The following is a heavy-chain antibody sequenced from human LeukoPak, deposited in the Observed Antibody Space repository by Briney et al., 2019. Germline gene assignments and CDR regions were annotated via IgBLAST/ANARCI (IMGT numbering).Heavy chain of an antibody. D-gene: IGHD6-13*01. CDR1: GGSISSGGYY. J-gene: IGHJ3*02. V-gene: IGHV4-30-2*01. CDR3: ARGALQQLGPGPAFDI. CDR2: IYHSGST. Sequence: SETLSLTCTVSGGSISSGGYYWSWNRQPPGKGLEWIGYIYHSGSTYYNPSLKSRVTISVDKSKNQFSLKLSSVTAADTAVYYCARGALQQLGPGPAFDIWGQGTMVTVSS.